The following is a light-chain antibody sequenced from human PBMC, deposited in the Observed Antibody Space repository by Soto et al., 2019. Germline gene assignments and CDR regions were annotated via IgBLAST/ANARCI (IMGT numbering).Light chain of an antibody. Sequence: EIVLTQSPGTLSLSPGEIATLSCRASQSVSSSYLAWYQQKPGQAPRLLIYGASIRASGFPDRFSGSGSGTDFTLTISRLEPEDFAVYYCQEYGSSRTFGQGTKVEIK. CDR1: QSVSSSY. CDR3: QEYGSSRT. J-gene: IGKJ1*01. V-gene: IGKV3-20*01. CDR2: GAS.